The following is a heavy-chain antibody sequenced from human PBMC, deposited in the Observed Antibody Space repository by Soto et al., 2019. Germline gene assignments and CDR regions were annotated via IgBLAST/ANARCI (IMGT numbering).Heavy chain of an antibody. D-gene: IGHD1-20*01. Sequence: SETLSLTCTVSGGSVSSGSYYWSWIRQPPGKGLEWIGYIYYSGSTNYNPSLKSRVTISVDTSKNQFSLKLSSVTAADTAVYYCARDPLSITGTYGWFDPWGQGTLVTVSS. CDR1: GGSVSSGSYY. CDR3: ARDPLSITGTYGWFDP. J-gene: IGHJ5*02. CDR2: IYYSGST. V-gene: IGHV4-61*01.